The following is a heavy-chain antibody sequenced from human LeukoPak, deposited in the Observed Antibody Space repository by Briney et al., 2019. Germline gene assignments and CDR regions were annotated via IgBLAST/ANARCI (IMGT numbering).Heavy chain of an antibody. CDR3: AILGASSYYYYNGMDV. CDR1: GYTLTELS. J-gene: IGHJ6*02. V-gene: IGHV1-24*01. CDR2: FDPEDGET. Sequence: ASVKVSCKVSGYTLTELSMHWVRQAPGKGLEWMGGFDPEDGETIYAQKFQGRVTMTEDTSTDTAYMELSSLRSEDTAVYYCAILGASSYYYYNGMDVWGQGTTVTVSS. D-gene: IGHD3-10*01.